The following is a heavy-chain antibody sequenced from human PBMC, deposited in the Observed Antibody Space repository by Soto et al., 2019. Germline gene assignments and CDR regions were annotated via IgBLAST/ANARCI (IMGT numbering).Heavy chain of an antibody. CDR3: ARRQGVIPSAGLDV. V-gene: IGHV3-64*01. CDR2: ISSNGGST. CDR1: GFTFSSYA. Sequence: EVQLVESGGGLVQPGGSLRLSCAASGFTFSSYAMQWVRQAPGKGLEYVSAISSNGGSTYYANSVRGRFTISRDNSKNTLSLQMGSLRAEDMAVYYCARRQGVIPSAGLDVWGQGTTVTVSS. D-gene: IGHD2-21*01. J-gene: IGHJ6*02.